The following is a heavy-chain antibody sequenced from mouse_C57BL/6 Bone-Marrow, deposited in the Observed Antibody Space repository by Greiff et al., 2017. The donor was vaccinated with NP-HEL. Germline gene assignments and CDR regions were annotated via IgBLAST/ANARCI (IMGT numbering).Heavy chain of an antibody. V-gene: IGHV1-82*01. CDR1: GYAFSSSW. Sequence: VQLVESGPELVKPGASVKISCKASGYAFSSSWMNWVKQRPGKGLEWIGRIYPGDGDTNYNGKFKGKATLTADKSSSTAYMQLSSLTSEDSAVYFCAREGYYSNLGYYFDYWGQGTTLTGSS. CDR3: AREGYYSNLGYYFDY. CDR2: IYPGDGDT. D-gene: IGHD2-5*01. J-gene: IGHJ2*01.